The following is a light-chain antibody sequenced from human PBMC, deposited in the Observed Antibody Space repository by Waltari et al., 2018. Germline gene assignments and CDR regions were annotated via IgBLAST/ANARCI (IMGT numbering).Light chain of an antibody. V-gene: IGKV3-20*01. J-gene: IGKJ1*01. CDR2: DAS. Sequence: EIVLTQSPGNLSLSPGERATLSCRASHSFSRALAWYQQKPGQAPRLLIYDASTRAIGIPDRFSGGGSGTDFSLTISRLEPEDFAVYYCQHYVRLPVTFGQGTTVEIK. CDR1: HSFSRA. CDR3: QHYVRLPVT.